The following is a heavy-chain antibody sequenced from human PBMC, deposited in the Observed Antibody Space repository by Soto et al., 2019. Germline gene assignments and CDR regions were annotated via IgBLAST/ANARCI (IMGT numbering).Heavy chain of an antibody. CDR1: GYSFTSYW. J-gene: IGHJ6*03. CDR3: ARHLKSSAAGTYYYYYYYMDV. D-gene: IGHD6-13*01. CDR2: IYPGDSDT. V-gene: IGHV5-51*01. Sequence: PGESLKISCKGSGYSFTSYWIGWVRQMPGKGLEWMGIIYPGDSDTRYSPSFQGQVTISADKSISTAYLQWSSLKASDTAMYYCARHLKSSAAGTYYYYYYYMDVWGKGTTVTVSS.